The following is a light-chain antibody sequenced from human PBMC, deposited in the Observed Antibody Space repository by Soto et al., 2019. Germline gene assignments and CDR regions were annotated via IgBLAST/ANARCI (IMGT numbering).Light chain of an antibody. Sequence: DIQMTQSPSTLSASVGDSVTITCRASQSISIWLAWYQQKPGKAPKLLIYKASSLESGVPSRFSGSGSGTEFTLTISSLQPDDFATYYCQQYNSYSGTFGQGTKVDIK. CDR1: QSISIW. CDR3: QQYNSYSGT. V-gene: IGKV1-5*03. J-gene: IGKJ1*01. CDR2: KAS.